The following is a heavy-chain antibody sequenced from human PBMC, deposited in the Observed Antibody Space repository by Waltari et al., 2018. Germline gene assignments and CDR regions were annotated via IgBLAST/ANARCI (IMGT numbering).Heavy chain of an antibody. D-gene: IGHD3-16*02. V-gene: IGHV1-69-2*01. Sequence: EVQLVQSGAEVKKPGATVKISCKTSDIAFTPFYLQWVQQAPGRGLVWMGSIAPEDGETLYAEQFHDRISITTDTSTDTTYMALSSLRSEDTAIYYCATFSPGIVNSFDIWVQGTVVTVSS. CDR3: ATFSPGIVNSFDI. CDR1: DIAFTPFY. J-gene: IGHJ3*02. CDR2: IAPEDGET.